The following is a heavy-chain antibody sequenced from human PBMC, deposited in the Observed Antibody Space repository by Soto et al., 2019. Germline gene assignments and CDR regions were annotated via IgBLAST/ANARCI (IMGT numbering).Heavy chain of an antibody. CDR2: IYYSGST. J-gene: IGHJ3*02. V-gene: IGHV4-61*08. D-gene: IGHD5-18*01. CDR1: GGSVSSGDYY. Sequence: PYESLSLTCTVSGGSVSSGDYYWSWIRQPPGKGLEWIGNIYYSGSTNYNTSLKSRVTISVDTSKNQFSLKLRSVTAADTAVYYCAGEMGRIQPVAFDIWGQVKMVS. CDR3: AGEMGRIQPVAFDI.